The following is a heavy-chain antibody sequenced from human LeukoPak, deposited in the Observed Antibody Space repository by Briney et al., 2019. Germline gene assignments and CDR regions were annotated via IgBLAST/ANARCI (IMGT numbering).Heavy chain of an antibody. J-gene: IGHJ4*02. CDR3: ARVGYYYGSGTLLMRYYFDY. Sequence: ASVKVSCKASGYTFTSYGISWVRQAPGQGLEWMGWINPNSGGTKYAQKFQGRVTMTRDTSISTAYMELSSLTSEDTAVYYCARVGYYYGSGTLLMRYYFDYWGQGTLVTVSS. D-gene: IGHD3-10*01. V-gene: IGHV1-2*02. CDR2: INPNSGGT. CDR1: GYTFTSYG.